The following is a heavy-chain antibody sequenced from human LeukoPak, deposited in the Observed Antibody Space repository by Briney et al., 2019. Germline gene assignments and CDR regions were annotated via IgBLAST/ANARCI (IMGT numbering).Heavy chain of an antibody. CDR2: ISHDGTVR. CDR3: AKEGSQYASSWFDH. J-gene: IGHJ5*02. V-gene: IGHV3-30*18. CDR1: GFTFSSYG. D-gene: IGHD2-2*01. Sequence: PGRSLRLSCAASGFTFSSYGMQWVRQAPGMGPEWLSVISHDGTVRHYADSVKGRFTISRDSSTNRLYLQMDSLRTEDTAVYYCAKEGSQYASSWFDHWGQGTLVTVSS.